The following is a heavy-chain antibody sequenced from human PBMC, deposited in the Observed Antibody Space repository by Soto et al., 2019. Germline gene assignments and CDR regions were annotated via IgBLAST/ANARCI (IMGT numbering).Heavy chain of an antibody. CDR1: GFDFTTFS. CDR2: ISPSSPYT. CDR3: ARRPGNFWSGYPEAFDF. V-gene: IGHV3-21*03. D-gene: IGHD3-3*01. J-gene: IGHJ4*02. Sequence: PGGSLRLSCAASGFDFTTFSMNWVRQAPGKGLEWVSFISPSSPYTSYADSVKGRFIISGDNAENSVYLQMNSLRAEDTGVSYCARRPGNFWSGYPEAFDFWGPGTLVTVSS.